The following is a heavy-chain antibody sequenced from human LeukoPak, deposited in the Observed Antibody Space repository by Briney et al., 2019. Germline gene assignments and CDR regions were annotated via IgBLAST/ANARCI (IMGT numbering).Heavy chain of an antibody. CDR2: IYYSGST. D-gene: IGHD1-26*01. J-gene: IGHJ4*02. CDR1: GGSISSHY. Sequence: SETLSLTCTVSGGSISSHYWSWIRQPPGKGLEWIGYIYYSGSTNYNPSLKSRVIISVDTSKNQFSLKLNSVTAADTAMYYCARHGGGGESYPRVFDYWGRGNLVTVSS. V-gene: IGHV4-59*08. CDR3: ARHGGGGESYPRVFDY.